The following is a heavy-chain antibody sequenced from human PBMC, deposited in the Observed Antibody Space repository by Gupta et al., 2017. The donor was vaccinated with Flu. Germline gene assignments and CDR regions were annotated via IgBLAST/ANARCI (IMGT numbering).Heavy chain of an antibody. J-gene: IGHJ6*02. Sequence: QVQLVESGGGVVQPGGSLRLSCVASAFKFRDFAMHWVRQAPGKGLEWVAAVSYSGDNKYYVDAVRGRFTISRDNSNNMVYLQMNNLRAEDSAIYYCAKSTSTWNTYSYYHGMDVWGHGTTVSVSS. CDR1: AFKFRDFA. D-gene: IGHD1/OR15-1a*01. CDR3: AKSTSTWNTYSYYHGMDV. CDR2: VSYSGDNK. V-gene: IGHV3-30*18.